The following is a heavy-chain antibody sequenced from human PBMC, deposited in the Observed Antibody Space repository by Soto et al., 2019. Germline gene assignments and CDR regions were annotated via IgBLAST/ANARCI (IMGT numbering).Heavy chain of an antibody. CDR1: GGSISTDY. J-gene: IGHJ6*02. Sequence: QVQLQESGPGLVKASETLSLTCTVSGGSISTDYWSWIRQPPGKRLEYIGFIYNGGRPNYSPSLESRVTISPDTSKNQFSLTLSSVTAADTAVYYCARGEWFLRGYGMDVWGRGTTVTVS. V-gene: IGHV4-59*01. CDR2: IYNGGRP. CDR3: ARGEWFLRGYGMDV. D-gene: IGHD3-3*01.